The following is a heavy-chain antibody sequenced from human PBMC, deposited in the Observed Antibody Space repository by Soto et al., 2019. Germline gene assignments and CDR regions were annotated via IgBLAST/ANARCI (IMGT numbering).Heavy chain of an antibody. V-gene: IGHV3-23*01. CDR1: GFTFSDYA. CDR2: ISGSGGST. J-gene: IGHJ4*02. D-gene: IGHD6-19*01. CDR3: AKDRIAVAAPDY. Sequence: GGSLRLSCAGSGFTFSDYAMTWVRQAPGKGLEWVSAISGSGGSTYYADSVKGRFTISRDNSKNTLYLQMNSLRAEDTAVYYCAKDRIAVAAPDYWGQGTLVTVSS.